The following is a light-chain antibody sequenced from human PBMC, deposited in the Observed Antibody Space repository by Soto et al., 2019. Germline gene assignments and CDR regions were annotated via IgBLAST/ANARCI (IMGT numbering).Light chain of an antibody. Sequence: EIVLTQSPGILSLSPGERASLSCVASQSISSSFLAWYQQKPGQATRLLIYGASSRATGIPDRFSGTGSETDFTLTIRRLEPEDFAVYYCQQYDNSPITFGQGTRLEIK. CDR1: QSISSSF. CDR2: GAS. CDR3: QQYDNSPIT. J-gene: IGKJ5*01. V-gene: IGKV3-20*01.